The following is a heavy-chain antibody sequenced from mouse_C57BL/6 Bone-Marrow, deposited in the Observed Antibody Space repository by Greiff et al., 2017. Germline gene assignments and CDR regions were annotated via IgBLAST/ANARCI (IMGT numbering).Heavy chain of an antibody. CDR3: AREDGYFPYWYFDV. D-gene: IGHD2-3*01. V-gene: IGHV1-55*01. J-gene: IGHJ1*03. CDR2: IYPGSGST. Sequence: QVQLQQPGAELVKPGASVKMSCKASGYTFTSYWITWVKQRPGQGLEWIGDIYPGSGSTNYNEKFKSKATLTVDTSSSTAFMHLSRLTSEDSAVYYCAREDGYFPYWYFDVWGTGTTVTVSS. CDR1: GYTFTSYW.